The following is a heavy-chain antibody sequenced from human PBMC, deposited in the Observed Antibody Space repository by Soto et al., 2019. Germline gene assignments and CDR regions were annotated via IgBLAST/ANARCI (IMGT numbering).Heavy chain of an antibody. CDR2: IYHIGNT. V-gene: IGHV4-4*02. D-gene: IGHD3-10*01. J-gene: IGHJ4*02. CDR3: ARDSVVRGVISYIDY. Sequence: PSETLSLTCAVSGGSISSSNWWSWVRQPPGKGLEWIGEIYHIGNTNYNPSLKSRVTISVDKSKNQFSLKLSSVTAADTAVYYCARDSVVRGVISYIDYWGQGTLVTVSS. CDR1: GGSISSSNW.